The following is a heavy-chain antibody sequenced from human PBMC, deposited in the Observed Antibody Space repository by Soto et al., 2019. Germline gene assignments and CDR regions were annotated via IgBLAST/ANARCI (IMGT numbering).Heavy chain of an antibody. J-gene: IGHJ6*02. V-gene: IGHV4-39*01. CDR3: ARQVATMVRGAPSMDV. D-gene: IGHD3-10*01. Sequence: QLQLQESGPGLVKPSETLSLTCTVSGGSISSSSYYWGWIRQPPGKGLEWIGSIYYSGSTYYNPSLKSRVTISVDTSKNQFSLKLSSVTAADTAVYYCARQVATMVRGAPSMDVWGQGTTVTVSS. CDR1: GGSISSSSYY. CDR2: IYYSGST.